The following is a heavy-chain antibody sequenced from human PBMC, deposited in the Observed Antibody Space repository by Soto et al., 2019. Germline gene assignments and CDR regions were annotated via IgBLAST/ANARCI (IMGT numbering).Heavy chain of an antibody. V-gene: IGHV4-34*01. D-gene: IGHD3-10*01. Sequence: ASETLSLTCAVYGGSFSGYYWSWIRQPPGKGLEWIGEINHSGSTNYNPSLKSRVTISVDTSKNQFSLKLSSVTAADTAVYYCASLDYGSGKLDYWGQGTLVTVPQ. J-gene: IGHJ4*02. CDR2: INHSGST. CDR1: GGSFSGYY. CDR3: ASLDYGSGKLDY.